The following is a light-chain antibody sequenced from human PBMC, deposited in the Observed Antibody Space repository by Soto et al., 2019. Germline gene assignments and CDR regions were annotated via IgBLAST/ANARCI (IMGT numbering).Light chain of an antibody. Sequence: DIQMTQSPSTLSAFIGDRVTITCRASQSISGWLAWYQQKPGKAPKLLIYKASSLQSGVPSRFSGSGSGTEFTLTISSLQPDDFANYYCQQYNSHPQTCGQGTKVEI. CDR3: QQYNSHPQT. CDR2: KAS. CDR1: QSISGW. V-gene: IGKV1-5*03. J-gene: IGKJ1*01.